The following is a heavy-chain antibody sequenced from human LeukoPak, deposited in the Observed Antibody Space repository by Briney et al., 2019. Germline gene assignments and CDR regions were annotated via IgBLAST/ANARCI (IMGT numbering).Heavy chain of an antibody. CDR3: ARALRTTRPFDY. CDR2: INSDGSST. J-gene: IGHJ4*02. Sequence: PGGSLRLSCAASRFTFSSYWMHWVRQAPGKGLVWVSRINSDGSSTSYADSVKGRFTISRDNAKNTLYLQMNSLRAEDTAVYYCARALRTTRPFDYWGQGTLVTVSS. CDR1: RFTFSSYW. D-gene: IGHD1-26*01. V-gene: IGHV3-74*01.